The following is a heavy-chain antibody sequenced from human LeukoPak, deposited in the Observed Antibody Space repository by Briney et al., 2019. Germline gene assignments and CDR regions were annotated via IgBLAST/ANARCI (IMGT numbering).Heavy chain of an antibody. CDR1: GFSLSTSGVG. CDR3: AHITYVYVWGSYPAY. V-gene: IGHV2-5*02. D-gene: IGHD3-16*02. J-gene: IGHJ4*02. CDR2: IYWDDDK. Sequence: ESGPTLVKPTQTLTLTCTFSGFSLSTSGVGVGWIRQPPGKALEWLALIYWDDDKRNSPSLKSRLTITKDTSKNQVVLTMTNMDPVDTATYYCAHITYVYVWGSYPAYWGQGTLVTVSS.